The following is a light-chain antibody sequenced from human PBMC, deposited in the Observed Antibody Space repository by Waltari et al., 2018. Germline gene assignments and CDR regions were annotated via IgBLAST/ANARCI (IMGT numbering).Light chain of an antibody. V-gene: IGLV1-40*01. CDR3: QSYDTSLSVV. J-gene: IGLJ3*02. CDR1: GSNIGAGYD. CDR2: GST. Sequence: QSVLTQPPSVSGAPGQRVTISCTGSGSNIGAGYDVHWYQQLPRAAPKILIYGSTSRPLGVPARCFGSTSGTSASLAITGLQAEDEADYYCQSYDTSLSVVFGGGTKLTVL.